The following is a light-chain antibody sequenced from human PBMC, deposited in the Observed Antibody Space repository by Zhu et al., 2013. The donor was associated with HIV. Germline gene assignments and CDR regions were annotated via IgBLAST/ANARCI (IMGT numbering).Light chain of an antibody. CDR1: QSVTRNY. CDR3: QQYGTSPLFT. V-gene: IGKV3-20*01. Sequence: EVVLTQSPGTLSLSPGETATLSCRASQSVTRNYLAWYQQKPGQAPRLLIYGASIRATGIPDRFTGSGSGTDFTLTISRLEPEDFGMYYCQQYGTSPLFTFGGGTKVEIK. CDR2: GAS. J-gene: IGKJ4*01.